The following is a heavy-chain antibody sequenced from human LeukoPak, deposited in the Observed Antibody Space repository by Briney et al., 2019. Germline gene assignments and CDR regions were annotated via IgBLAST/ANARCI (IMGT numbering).Heavy chain of an antibody. CDR2: INTDTRGT. CDR3: ARAGAYHFDN. D-gene: IGHD3-16*01. V-gene: IGHV3-74*01. Sequence: GGSLRLSCAASGFSFSSYDMNWVRQAPGKGLGWVSIINTDTRGTYYADSVKGRFTISRDDAKNTLYLQMNSLRAEDSAVYYCARAGAYHFDNWGQGTLVTVSS. J-gene: IGHJ4*02. CDR1: GFSFSSYD.